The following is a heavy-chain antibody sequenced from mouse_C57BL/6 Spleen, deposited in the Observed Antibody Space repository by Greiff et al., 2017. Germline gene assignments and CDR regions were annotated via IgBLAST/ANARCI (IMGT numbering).Heavy chain of an antibody. J-gene: IGHJ4*01. CDR3: AVSGYAMDY. CDR2: IWSGGST. CDR1: GFSLTSYG. V-gene: IGHV2-4*01. Sequence: VMLVESGPGLVQPSQSLSITCTVSGFSLTSYGVHWVRQPPGKGLEWLGVIWSGGSTDYNAAFISRLSISKDNSKSQVFFKMNSLQADDTAIYYCAVSGYAMDYWGQGTSVTVSS.